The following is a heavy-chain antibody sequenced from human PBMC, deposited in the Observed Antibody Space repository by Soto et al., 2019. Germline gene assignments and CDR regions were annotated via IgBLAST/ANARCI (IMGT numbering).Heavy chain of an antibody. J-gene: IGHJ5*02. D-gene: IGHD3-10*01. CDR2: IYYNGST. V-gene: IGHV4-59*01. CDR3: ARQAQYYYGSGRAFDP. Sequence: PSETLSLTCTVSGGSISSYYWSWIRQPPGKGLEWIGYIYYNGSTNYNPSIKSRVTITVDTSKNQFSQKLSYVTAADTALYYCARQAQYYYGSGRAFDPWGQGTLVTVSS. CDR1: GGSISSYY.